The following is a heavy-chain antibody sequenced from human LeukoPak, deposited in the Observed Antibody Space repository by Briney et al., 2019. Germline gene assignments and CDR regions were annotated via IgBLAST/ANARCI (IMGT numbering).Heavy chain of an antibody. CDR2: ISSSSSTI. Sequence: PGGSLRLSCAASGFTFSSYSMNWVRQAPGKGLEWVSYISSSSSTIYYADSVKGRFTISRDNAKNSLYLQMNSLRAEDTAVYYCARDPSAAGTGRVFDYWGQGTLVTVSS. CDR3: ARDPSAAGTGRVFDY. CDR1: GFTFSSYS. D-gene: IGHD6-13*01. J-gene: IGHJ4*02. V-gene: IGHV3-48*01.